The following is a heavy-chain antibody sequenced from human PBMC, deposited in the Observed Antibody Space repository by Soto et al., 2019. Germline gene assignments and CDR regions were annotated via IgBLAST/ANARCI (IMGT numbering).Heavy chain of an antibody. Sequence: ASVKVSCKASGYTFTSYGISWVRQAPGQGLEWMGWISAYNGNTNYAQKLQGRVTMTTDTSTSTAYIELRSLRSDDTAVYYCARHTRDIVVVVAATHHDAFDIWGQGTMVTVSS. V-gene: IGHV1-18*01. CDR2: ISAYNGNT. D-gene: IGHD2-15*01. J-gene: IGHJ3*02. CDR1: GYTFTSYG. CDR3: ARHTRDIVVVVAATHHDAFDI.